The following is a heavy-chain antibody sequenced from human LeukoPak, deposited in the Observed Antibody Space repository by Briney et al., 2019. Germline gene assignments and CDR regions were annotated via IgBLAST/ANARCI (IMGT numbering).Heavy chain of an antibody. V-gene: IGHV1-2*02. CDR3: ATLYGDYVRSDY. Sequence: GTSLRLSCEASGFTFSHFGMHWVRQAPGQGLEWMGWINPNSGGTNYAQKFQGRVIMTRDTSISTAYMELSRLRSDDTAVYYCATLYGDYVRSDYWGQGTLVTVSS. D-gene: IGHD4-17*01. CDR2: INPNSGGT. J-gene: IGHJ4*02. CDR1: GFTFSHFG.